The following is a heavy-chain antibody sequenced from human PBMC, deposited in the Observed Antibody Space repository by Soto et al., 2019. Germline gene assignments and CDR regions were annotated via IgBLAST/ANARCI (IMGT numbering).Heavy chain of an antibody. V-gene: IGHV4-59*11. CDR3: ARSNWYSEY. CDR1: GGSISNHY. J-gene: IGHJ4*02. CDR2: IYYNGNT. D-gene: IGHD7-27*01. Sequence: QVQLQESGPGLVKPSETLSLTCTVSGGSISNHYWSWIRQPPGKGLEWIGYIYYNGNTNYNPSLKSRVTMSVDTSKNQFSLKLSSVTAADTAVYYCARSNWYSEYWGQGTLATVSS.